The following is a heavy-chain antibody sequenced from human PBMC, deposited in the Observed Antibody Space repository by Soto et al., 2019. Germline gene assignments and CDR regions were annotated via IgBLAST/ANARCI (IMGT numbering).Heavy chain of an antibody. CDR2: IYHSGST. Sequence: SETLSLTCTVSGYSISSGYYWGWIRQPPGKGLEWIGSIYHSGSTYYNPSLKSRVTISVDTSKNQFSLKLSSVTAADTAGYYCARAMLAHGDYDFWSGYFDYWGQGTLVTVSS. D-gene: IGHD3-3*01. CDR3: ARAMLAHGDYDFWSGYFDY. J-gene: IGHJ4*02. V-gene: IGHV4-38-2*02. CDR1: GYSISSGYY.